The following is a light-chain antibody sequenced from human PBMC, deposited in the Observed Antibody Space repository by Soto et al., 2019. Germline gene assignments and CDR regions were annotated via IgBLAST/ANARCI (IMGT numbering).Light chain of an antibody. J-gene: IGKJ4*01. CDR1: QSVSSSY. V-gene: IGKV3-20*01. Sequence: ESVLTQSAATLSLYPGERATLSCRASQSVSSSYLAWYQQKPGQAPRLLIYGASSRATGIPGRFSGSGSGTDFTLTISRLEPEDFPVYYCQQYGSSPLTFGGGPKVDI. CDR2: GAS. CDR3: QQYGSSPLT.